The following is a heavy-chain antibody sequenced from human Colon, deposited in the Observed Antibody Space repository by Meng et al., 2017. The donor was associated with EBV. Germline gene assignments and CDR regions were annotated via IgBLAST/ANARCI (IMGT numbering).Heavy chain of an antibody. CDR3: ARRPTGIDY. J-gene: IGHJ4*02. V-gene: IGHV4-34*12. CDR1: GWSLSGAY. D-gene: IGHD2-8*02. CDR2: IIHGGSP. Sequence: QVQIQQWGAGLLKPSETLSLTCAGNGWSLSGAYWNWIRQPPGKGLEWIGEIIHGGSPSYNPSLKSRVTISIDTSKNQLSLMLSSVTAADTAVYYCARRPTGIDYWGQGTLVTASS.